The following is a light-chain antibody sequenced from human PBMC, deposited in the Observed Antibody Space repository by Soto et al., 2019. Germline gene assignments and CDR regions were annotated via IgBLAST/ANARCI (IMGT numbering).Light chain of an antibody. Sequence: EIAMTQSPSTLSVSPGERATLSCRASQSVSSNLARYQQKPGQASRLLIYGESTRATGMPARFSGSGSGTEFTLTISSLQFEDFAVSYCQQYNNWPHTFGQGNKVDIK. J-gene: IGKJ1*01. CDR3: QQYNNWPHT. CDR2: GES. V-gene: IGKV3-15*01. CDR1: QSVSSN.